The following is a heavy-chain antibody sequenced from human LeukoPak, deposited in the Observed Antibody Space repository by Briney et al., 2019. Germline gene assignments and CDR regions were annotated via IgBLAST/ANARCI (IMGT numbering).Heavy chain of an antibody. V-gene: IGHV4-39*01. Sequence: SETLSLTCTVSGGSISSSSYYWGWIRQPPGKGLEWIGSIYYSGSTYYNPSLQSRVTISVDTSKNQFSLKLSSVTAADTAVYYCATSYYDFWSGYFDYWGQGTLVTVSS. CDR1: GGSISSSSYY. CDR2: IYYSGST. D-gene: IGHD3-3*01. J-gene: IGHJ4*02. CDR3: ATSYYDFWSGYFDY.